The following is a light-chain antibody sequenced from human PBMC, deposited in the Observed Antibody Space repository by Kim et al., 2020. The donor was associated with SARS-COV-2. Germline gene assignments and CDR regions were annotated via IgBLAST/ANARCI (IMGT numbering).Light chain of an antibody. Sequence: ASVKLTCTLSGGHSSYAIAWHQQQPEKGPRYLMKLDSDGAHNKGDGVPGRFSGSSSGAGRYLTIASLQSEDEADYYWQAWGTGIRVFGGGTQLTVL. CDR3: QAWGTGIRV. V-gene: IGLV4-69*01. CDR2: LDSDGAH. CDR1: GGHSSYA. J-gene: IGLJ2*01.